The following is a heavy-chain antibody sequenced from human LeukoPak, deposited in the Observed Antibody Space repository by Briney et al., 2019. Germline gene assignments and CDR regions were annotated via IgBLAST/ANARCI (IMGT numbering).Heavy chain of an antibody. CDR3: ARDRSVGVLPAPPFDF. D-gene: IGHD6-6*01. CDR2: IYNSGST. V-gene: IGHV4-4*07. CDR1: GGSISSYY. Sequence: SETLSLTCSVSGGSISSYYWSWIRQPAGKGLEWIGRIYNSGSTNYNPSLKSRVTMSVDTSKNQFSLTLTSVTAADTAVYYCARDRSVGVLPAPPFDFWGQGTLVTVSS. J-gene: IGHJ4*02.